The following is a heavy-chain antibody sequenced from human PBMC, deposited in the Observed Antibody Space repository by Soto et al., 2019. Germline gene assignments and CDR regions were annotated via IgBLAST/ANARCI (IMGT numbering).Heavy chain of an antibody. D-gene: IGHD6-25*01. CDR2: IYSGGST. CDR3: ASEYGYNDFDY. Sequence: EVQLVESGGGLIQPGGSLRLSCAASGFTVSSNYMSWVRQAPGKGLEWVSVIYSGGSTYYADSVKGRFTISRDNSKNTLNLQMNSLRADDTAVYYCASEYGYNDFDYWGQGTLVTVSS. V-gene: IGHV3-53*01. J-gene: IGHJ4*02. CDR1: GFTVSSNY.